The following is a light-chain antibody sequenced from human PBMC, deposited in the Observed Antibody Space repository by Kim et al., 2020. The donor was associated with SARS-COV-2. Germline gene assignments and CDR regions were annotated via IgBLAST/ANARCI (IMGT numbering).Light chain of an antibody. Sequence: LTQPRSVSGSPGQSVTISCTGTSSNVGAYNYVSWYQQHPGKAPKLMIYDVNERPSGVPDRVSGSKSGNTASLTISGLQAEDEADYYCCSFADYSYVF. CDR2: DVN. V-gene: IGLV2-11*01. CDR3: CSFADYSYV. J-gene: IGLJ1*01. CDR1: SSNVGAYNY.